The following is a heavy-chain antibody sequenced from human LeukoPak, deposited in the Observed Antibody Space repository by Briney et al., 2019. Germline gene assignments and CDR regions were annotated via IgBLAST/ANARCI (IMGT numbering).Heavy chain of an antibody. D-gene: IGHD3-22*01. CDR1: GYSFTSYW. CDR3: ARHLSYYYDSSGYFDY. J-gene: IGHJ4*02. V-gene: IGHV5-51*01. Sequence: GESLKISCKGSGYSFTSYWIGWVRQMPGKGLEWMGIIYPGDSDTRYSPPFQGQVTISADKSISTAYLQWSSLKASDTAMYYCARHLSYYYDSSGYFDYWGQGTLVTVSS. CDR2: IYPGDSDT.